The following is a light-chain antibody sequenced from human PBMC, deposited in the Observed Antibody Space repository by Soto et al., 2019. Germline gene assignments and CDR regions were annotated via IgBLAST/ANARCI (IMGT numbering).Light chain of an antibody. V-gene: IGLV2-8*01. CDR2: RVT. Sequence: QSALTQPPSASGSPGQSVTISCTGTSSDVGAYNSVSWYQQHPGKAPKLLLYRVTERPSGGPDRFSASKSGNTASLTVSGLQAEDEADYYCSSKAGNTFYVFGTGTKLTVL. CDR1: SSDVGAYNS. CDR3: SSKAGNTFYV. J-gene: IGLJ1*01.